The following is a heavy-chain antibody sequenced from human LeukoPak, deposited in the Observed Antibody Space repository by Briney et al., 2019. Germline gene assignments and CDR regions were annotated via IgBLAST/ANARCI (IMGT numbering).Heavy chain of an antibody. J-gene: IGHJ4*02. CDR3: ARAPPYYYDSSGYYLSYYFDY. V-gene: IGHV1-18*01. D-gene: IGHD3-22*01. CDR1: GYTFTSYG. Sequence: GASVKVSCKASGYTFTSYGISWVRQAPGQGLEWMGWISAYNGNTNYAQKLQGRVTMTTDTSTSTAYMELRSLRSDDTAVYYCARAPPYYYDSSGYYLSYYFDYWGQGTLVTVSS. CDR2: ISAYNGNT.